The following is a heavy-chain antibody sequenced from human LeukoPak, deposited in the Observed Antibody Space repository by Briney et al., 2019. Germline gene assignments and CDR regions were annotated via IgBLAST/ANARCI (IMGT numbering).Heavy chain of an antibody. CDR2: ISGSGGGT. Sequence: PGGSPRLSCAASGFTFSSYAMSWVRQAPGKGLEWVSGISGSGGGTNYAESVKGRFTISRDNSKNTLYLQMNSLRAEDTAVYYCAKDTGGYSYANFDYWGQGTLVTVSS. D-gene: IGHD5-18*01. CDR3: AKDTGGYSYANFDY. V-gene: IGHV3-23*01. J-gene: IGHJ4*02. CDR1: GFTFSSYA.